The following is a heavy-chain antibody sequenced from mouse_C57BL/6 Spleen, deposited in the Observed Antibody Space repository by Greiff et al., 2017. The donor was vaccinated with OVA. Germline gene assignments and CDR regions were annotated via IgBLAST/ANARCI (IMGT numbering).Heavy chain of an antibody. D-gene: IGHD2-3*01. CDR3: ARDGYSSFDY. J-gene: IGHJ2*01. CDR1: GYAFSSSW. CDR2: IYPGDGDT. V-gene: IGHV1-82*01. Sequence: QVQLKESGPELVQPGASVKISCKASGYAFSSSWMNWVKQRPGKGLEWIGRIYPGDGDTNYNGKFKGKATLTADKSSSTAYMQLSSLTSEDSAVYFCARDGYSSFDYWGQGTTPTVSS.